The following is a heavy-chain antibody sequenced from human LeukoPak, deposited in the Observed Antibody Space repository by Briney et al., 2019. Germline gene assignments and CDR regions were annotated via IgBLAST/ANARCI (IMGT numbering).Heavy chain of an antibody. J-gene: IGHJ4*02. CDR3: ARARSTSCYFSFDY. CDR2: IYYSGST. Sequence: PSETLSLTCTVSGGSVSSGSYYWSWIRQLPGKGLEWIGYIYYSGSTNYNPSLKSRVTISVDTSKNQFSLKLSSVTAADTAVYYCARARSTSCYFSFDYWGQGTLVTVSS. D-gene: IGHD2-2*01. CDR1: GGSVSSGSYY. V-gene: IGHV4-61*01.